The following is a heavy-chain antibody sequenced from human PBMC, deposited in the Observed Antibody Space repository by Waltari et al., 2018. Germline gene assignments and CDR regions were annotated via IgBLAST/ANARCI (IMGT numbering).Heavy chain of an antibody. J-gene: IGHJ4*02. V-gene: IGHV3-21*01. CDR2: SSSSSSYI. D-gene: IGHD6-19*01. CDR3: ARGIAFSGGDPFDY. Sequence: EVQLVESGGGLVKPGGSLRLSCAASGFTFSSYSMNWVRQAPGKGLEWVSSSSSSSSYIYYADSVKGRFTISRDNAKNSLYLQMNSLRAEDTAVYYCARGIAFSGGDPFDYWGQGTLVTVSS. CDR1: GFTFSSYS.